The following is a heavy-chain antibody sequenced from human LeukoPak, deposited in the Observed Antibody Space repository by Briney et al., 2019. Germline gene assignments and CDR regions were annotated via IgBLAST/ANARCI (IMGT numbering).Heavy chain of an antibody. V-gene: IGHV3-23*03. CDR3: AKEGPHYGSGSYLNAY. CDR1: GFTFSSYS. J-gene: IGHJ4*02. Sequence: GGSLRLSCEASGFTFSSYSMNWARQAPGKGLEWVSVIYSGGSTYYADSVKGRFTISRDNSKNTLYLQMNSLRAEDTAVHYCAKEGPHYGSGSYLNAYWGQGTLVTVSS. D-gene: IGHD3-10*01. CDR2: IYSGGST.